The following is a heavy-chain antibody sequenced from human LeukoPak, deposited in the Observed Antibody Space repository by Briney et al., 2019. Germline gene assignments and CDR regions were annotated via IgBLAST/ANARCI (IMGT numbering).Heavy chain of an antibody. CDR3: ASSPSGGRDYFDY. CDR1: GFTFSSYA. V-gene: IGHV3-23*01. CDR2: ITGSGDST. Sequence: SGGSLRLSCTASGFTFSSYAMSWVRQAPGKGLEWVSAITGSGDSTYYADSVKGRFTISRDNSKNTLYLQMNSLRAEDTAVYYCASSPSGGRDYFDYWGQGTLVTVSS. D-gene: IGHD2-15*01. J-gene: IGHJ4*02.